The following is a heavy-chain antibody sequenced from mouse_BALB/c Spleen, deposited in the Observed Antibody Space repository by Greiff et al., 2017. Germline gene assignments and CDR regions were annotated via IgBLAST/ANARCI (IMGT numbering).Heavy chain of an antibody. D-gene: IGHD1-2*01. J-gene: IGHJ1*01. CDR2: ISSGGST. CDR1: GFTFSSYA. Sequence: DVMLVESGGGLVKPGGSLKLSCAASGFTFSSYAMSWVRQTPEKRLEWVASISSGGSTYYPDSVKGRFTISRDNARNILYLQMSSLRSEDTAMYYCARREHYYGSYWYFDVWGAGTTVTVSS. CDR3: ARREHYYGSYWYFDV. V-gene: IGHV5-6-5*01.